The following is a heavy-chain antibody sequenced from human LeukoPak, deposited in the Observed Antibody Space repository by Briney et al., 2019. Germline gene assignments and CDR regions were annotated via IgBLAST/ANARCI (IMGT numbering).Heavy chain of an antibody. Sequence: ASVKVSCKASGYTFTSYGISWVRQAPGQGLEWMGWISAYNGNTNYAQKLQGRVTMTTDTSTSTAYMEQRSLRSDDTAVYYCARDSTMIVVVTLDYWGQGTLVTVSS. CDR2: ISAYNGNT. CDR3: ARDSTMIVVVTLDY. CDR1: GYTFTSYG. V-gene: IGHV1-18*01. D-gene: IGHD3-22*01. J-gene: IGHJ4*02.